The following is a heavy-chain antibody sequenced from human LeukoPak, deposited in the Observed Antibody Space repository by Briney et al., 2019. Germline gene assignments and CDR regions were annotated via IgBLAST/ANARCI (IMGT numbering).Heavy chain of an antibody. D-gene: IGHD6-13*01. V-gene: IGHV1-46*01. CDR2: INPSGGST. J-gene: IGHJ6*03. CDR3: ARGKIAAAARGSDWGYYYYMDV. Sequence: ASVKVSCKASGYTFTSYYMHWVRQAPGQGLEWMGIINPSGGSTSYAQKFQGRVTMTRDTSTSTAYMELSRLRSDDTAVYYGARGKIAAAARGSDWGYYYYMDVWGKGTTVTVSS. CDR1: GYTFTSYY.